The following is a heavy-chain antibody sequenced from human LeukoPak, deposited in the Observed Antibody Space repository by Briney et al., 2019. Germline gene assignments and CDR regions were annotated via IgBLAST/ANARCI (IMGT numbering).Heavy chain of an antibody. D-gene: IGHD4-17*01. CDR3: ARDTVTRAFDI. CDR1: GFTFSSYG. CDR2: IWYDGSNK. Sequence: PGRSLRLSCAASGFTFSSYGMHWVRQAPGKGLEWVAVIWYDGSNKYYADSVKGRFTISRDNSKNPLYLQMNSLRAEDTAVYYCARDTVTRAFDIWGQGTMVTVSS. V-gene: IGHV3-33*01. J-gene: IGHJ3*02.